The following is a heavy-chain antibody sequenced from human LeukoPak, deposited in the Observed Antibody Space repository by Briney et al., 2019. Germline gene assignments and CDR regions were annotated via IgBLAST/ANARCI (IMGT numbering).Heavy chain of an antibody. CDR2: INHSGST. J-gene: IGHJ4*02. CDR1: GGSFSGYY. V-gene: IGHV4-34*01. D-gene: IGHD1-14*01. Sequence: SETLSLTCAVYGGSFSGYYWSWIRQPPGKGLEWIGEINHSGSTNYNPSLKSRVTISVDTSKNQFSLKLSSVTAADTAVYYCAKERGGRTRSPEDYWGQGTLVTVSS. CDR3: AKERGGRTRSPEDY.